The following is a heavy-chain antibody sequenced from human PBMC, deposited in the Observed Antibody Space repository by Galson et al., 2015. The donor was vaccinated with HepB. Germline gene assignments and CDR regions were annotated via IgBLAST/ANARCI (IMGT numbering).Heavy chain of an antibody. CDR1: GYYFPTWW. CDR2: IFPDDSDT. V-gene: IGHV5-51*03. J-gene: IGHJ4*02. D-gene: IGHD2/OR15-2a*01. Sequence: QSGAEVKKSRESLKISCKGSGYYFPTWWIGWVRQRPGKGLEWMGIIFPDDSDTRYSPSFQGQVTMSADRSINTAYLQWSSLKASDTAMYYCARRRFDSSTTYNFDYWGPGTLVTVSS. CDR3: ARRRFDSSTTYNFDY.